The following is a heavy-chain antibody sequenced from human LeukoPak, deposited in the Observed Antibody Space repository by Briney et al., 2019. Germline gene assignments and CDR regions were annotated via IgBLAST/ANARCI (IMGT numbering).Heavy chain of an antibody. V-gene: IGHV3-33*08. CDR3: AREGSKDYGMDV. CDR2: IWYDGSNK. CDR1: GFTFSSYW. J-gene: IGHJ6*02. Sequence: HPGGSLRLSCAASGFTFSSYWMSWVRQAPGKGLEWVAVIWYDGSNKYYADSVKGRFTISRDNSKNTLYLQMNSLRAEDTAVYYCAREGSKDYGMDVWGQGTTVTVSS. D-gene: IGHD2-2*01.